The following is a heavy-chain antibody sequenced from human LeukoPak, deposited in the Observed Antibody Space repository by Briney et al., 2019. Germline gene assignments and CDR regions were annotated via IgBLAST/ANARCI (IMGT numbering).Heavy chain of an antibody. D-gene: IGHD6-13*01. V-gene: IGHV4-61*05. CDR3: ARGVSIAAAGDDAFDI. CDR1: GVSISSSYSY. CDR2: IYYSGST. J-gene: IGHJ3*02. Sequence: SETLSLTCTVSGVSISSSYSYWGWIRQPPGKGLEWIGYIYYSGSTNYNPSLKSRVTISVDTSKNQFSLKLSSVTAADTAVYYCARGVSIAAAGDDAFDIWGQGTMVTVSS.